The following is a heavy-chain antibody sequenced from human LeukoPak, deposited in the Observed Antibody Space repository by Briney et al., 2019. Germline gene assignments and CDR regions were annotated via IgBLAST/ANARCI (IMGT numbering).Heavy chain of an antibody. CDR2: MNPNSGNT. Sequence: ASVKVSCKASGYTFTRFDINWVRQATGQGLEWMGWMNPNSGNTGYAQKFQGRVTMTRNTSISTAYMELSSLRSEDTAVYYCSYYDRRAFDIWGQGTMVTVSS. D-gene: IGHD3-22*01. CDR3: SYYDRRAFDI. J-gene: IGHJ3*02. CDR1: GYTFTRFD. V-gene: IGHV1-8*01.